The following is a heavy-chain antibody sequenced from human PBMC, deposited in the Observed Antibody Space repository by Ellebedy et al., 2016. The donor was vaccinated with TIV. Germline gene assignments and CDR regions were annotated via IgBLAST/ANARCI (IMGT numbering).Heavy chain of an antibody. D-gene: IGHD2-15*01. CDR3: ARNRIVVVDRRQRNWFDP. V-gene: IGHV3-33*01. CDR2: IWYDGSNK. CDR1: GFTFSSYG. J-gene: IGHJ5*02. Sequence: GGSLRLXCAASGFTFSSYGMHWVRQAPGKGLEWVAVIWYDGSNKHYADSVDGRFTISRNNSKNTLYLQMNSLRVEDTAVYYCARNRIVVVDRRQRNWFDPWGQGTLVTVSS.